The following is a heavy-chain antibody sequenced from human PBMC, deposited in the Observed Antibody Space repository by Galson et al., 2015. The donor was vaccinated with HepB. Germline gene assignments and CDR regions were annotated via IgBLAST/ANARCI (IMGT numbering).Heavy chain of an antibody. CDR1: GFAFSNYN. CDR3: VKDGAVRGGFDS. V-gene: IGHV3-21*04. J-gene: IGHJ4*02. Sequence: SRRLSCAASGFAFSNYNMNWVRQAPGKGLEWVSSLTTNRSYKYYAHSVKGRFTISRDNSKNTLYLQMNSLRAEDTAVYYCVKDGAVRGGFDSWGQGTLVTVSS. CDR2: LTTNRSYK. D-gene: IGHD3-10*01.